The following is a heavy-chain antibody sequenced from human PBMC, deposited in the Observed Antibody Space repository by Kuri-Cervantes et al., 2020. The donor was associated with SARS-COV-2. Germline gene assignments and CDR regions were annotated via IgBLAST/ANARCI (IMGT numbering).Heavy chain of an antibody. CDR3: ARGGEPRGYDILTGYSDY. D-gene: IGHD3-9*01. Sequence: GESLKISCAASGFTFSDYYMSWIRQAPGKGLVWVSYISSSGSTIYYADSVKGRFTISRDNAKNSLYLQMNSLRAEDTAVYYCARGGEPRGYDILTGYSDYWGQGTLVTVSS. CDR1: GFTFSDYY. V-gene: IGHV3-11*04. J-gene: IGHJ4*02. CDR2: ISSSGSTI.